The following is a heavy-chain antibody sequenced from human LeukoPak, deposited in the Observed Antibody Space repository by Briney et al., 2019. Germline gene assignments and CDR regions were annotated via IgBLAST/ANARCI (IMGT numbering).Heavy chain of an antibody. Sequence: SETLSLTCTVSGGSISSGGYYWSWIRQHPGKGLEWIGYIYYSGSTYYNPSLKSRVTIPVDTSKNQFSLKLSSVTAADTAVYYCARMATIGVAVAVYYFDYWGQGTLVTVSS. CDR3: ARMATIGVAVAVYYFDY. CDR2: IYYSGST. D-gene: IGHD5-12*01. V-gene: IGHV4-31*03. CDR1: GGSISSGGYY. J-gene: IGHJ4*02.